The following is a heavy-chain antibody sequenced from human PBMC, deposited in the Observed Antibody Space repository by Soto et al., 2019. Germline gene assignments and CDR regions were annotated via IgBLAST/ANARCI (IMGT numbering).Heavy chain of an antibody. V-gene: IGHV1-18*01. CDR3: ARGMRYCSSPSCYYFDS. Sequence: ASVKVSCKASGYIFTNYGITWVRQAPGQGLEWMGWISAYNGNTDYAQKLQGRFTMTTDTSTSIAYMELRSLRSDDTAMYFCARGMRYCSSPSCYYFDSWGQGTPVTVSS. D-gene: IGHD2-2*01. J-gene: IGHJ5*01. CDR2: ISAYNGNT. CDR1: GYIFTNYG.